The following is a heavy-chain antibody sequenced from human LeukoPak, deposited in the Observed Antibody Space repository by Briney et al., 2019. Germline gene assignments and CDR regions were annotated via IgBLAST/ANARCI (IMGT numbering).Heavy chain of an antibody. Sequence: SETLSLTCTVSGRSISSGSYYWSWIRQPAGKGLEWIGRIYTSGSTNYNPSLKSRVTISVDTSKNQFSLKLSSVTAADTAVYYCARVAPWKGFGYSSSWPDDYWGQGTLVTASS. CDR3: ARVAPWKGFGYSSSWPDDY. CDR2: IYTSGST. D-gene: IGHD6-13*01. V-gene: IGHV4-61*02. J-gene: IGHJ4*02. CDR1: GRSISSGSYY.